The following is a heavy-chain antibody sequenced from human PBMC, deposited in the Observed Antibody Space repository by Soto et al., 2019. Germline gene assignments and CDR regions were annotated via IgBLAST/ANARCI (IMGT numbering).Heavy chain of an antibody. Sequence: PSETLSLTCTVSGGSISSYYWSWIRQPPGKGLEWIGYIYYSGSTNYNPSLKSRVTISRDNSKNTLYLQMGSLRAEDMAVYYCARGQHLRITMVRGVPHGGMDVWGQGTTVTVSS. CDR1: GGSISSYY. D-gene: IGHD3-10*01. CDR2: IYYSGST. J-gene: IGHJ6*02. CDR3: ARGQHLRITMVRGVPHGGMDV. V-gene: IGHV4-59*01.